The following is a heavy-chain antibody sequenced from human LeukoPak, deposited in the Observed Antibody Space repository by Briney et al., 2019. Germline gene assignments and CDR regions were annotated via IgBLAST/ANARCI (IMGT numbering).Heavy chain of an antibody. D-gene: IGHD3-10*01. CDR2: IYYSGST. CDR3: ARDLRGLPPKQYSLWYFDL. CDR1: GVSINSYY. V-gene: IGHV4-59*12. Sequence: SETLSLTCTVSGVSINSYYWSWIRQPPGKGLEWIGYIYYSGSTNYNPSLKSRVTISVDTSKNQFSLKLSSVTAADTAVYYCARDLRGLPPKQYSLWYFDLWGRGTLVTVSS. J-gene: IGHJ2*01.